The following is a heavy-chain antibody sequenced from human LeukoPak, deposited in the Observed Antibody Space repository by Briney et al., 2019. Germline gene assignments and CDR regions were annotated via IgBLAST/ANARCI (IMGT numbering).Heavy chain of an antibody. CDR3: ARAETLSGQQLVRWFDP. V-gene: IGHV4-4*02. D-gene: IGHD6-13*01. CDR1: GGSISSSNW. CDR2: IYHSGST. Sequence: PSETLSLTCAVSGGSISSSNWWSWVRQPPGKGLEWIGEIYHSGSTNYNPSLKSRVTISVDKSKNQFSLKLSSVTAADTAVYYCARAETLSGQQLVRWFDPWGQGTLVTVSS. J-gene: IGHJ5*02.